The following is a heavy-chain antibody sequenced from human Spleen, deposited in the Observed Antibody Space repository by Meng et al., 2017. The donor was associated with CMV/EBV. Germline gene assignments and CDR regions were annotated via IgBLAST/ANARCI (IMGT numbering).Heavy chain of an antibody. CDR3: ARAYCSSTSCYIYRYYYYGMDV. V-gene: IGHV3-11*01. Sequence: GESLKISCAASGFTFSDHYMSWIRQAPGKGLEWVSYISSSGSTIYYADSVKGRFTISRDNAKNSLYLQLNSLRAEDTAVYYCARAYCSSTSCYIYRYYYYGMDVWSQGTTVTVSS. J-gene: IGHJ6*02. D-gene: IGHD2-2*02. CDR2: ISSSGSTI. CDR1: GFTFSDHY.